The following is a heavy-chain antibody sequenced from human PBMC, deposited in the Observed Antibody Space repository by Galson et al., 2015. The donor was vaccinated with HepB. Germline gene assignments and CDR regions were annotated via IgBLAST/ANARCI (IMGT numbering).Heavy chain of an antibody. D-gene: IGHD4-23*01. Sequence: SLRLSCAASGFTFSSYSMNWVRQAPGKGLEWVSSISSSSSYIYYADSVKGRFTISGDNAKNSLYLQMNSLRAEDTAVYYCARMRYTVVTRAYFDYWGQGTLVTVSS. CDR1: GFTFSSYS. CDR2: ISSSSSYI. V-gene: IGHV3-21*01. J-gene: IGHJ4*02. CDR3: ARMRYTVVTRAYFDY.